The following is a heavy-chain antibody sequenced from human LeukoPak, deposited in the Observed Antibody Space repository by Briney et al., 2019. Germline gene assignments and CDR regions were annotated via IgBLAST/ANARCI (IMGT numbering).Heavy chain of an antibody. D-gene: IGHD2/OR15-2a*01. CDR3: ARGRSQSGLSDAFDI. CDR1: GFIVSSNY. CDR2: IYRDRGGST. Sequence: GGSLRLSCAVSGFIVSSNYMSWVRQAPGKGLERVSVIYRDRGGSTYYAHSVKGRFTISRDNSKNTVYLQMNSLRADDTAVYYCARGRSQSGLSDAFDIWGQGTMVTVSS. V-gene: IGHV3-66*01. J-gene: IGHJ3*02.